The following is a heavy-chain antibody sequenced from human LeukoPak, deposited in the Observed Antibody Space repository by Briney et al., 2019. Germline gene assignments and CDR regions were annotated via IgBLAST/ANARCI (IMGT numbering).Heavy chain of an antibody. CDR1: GFTFSGYA. J-gene: IGHJ3*02. CDR2: ISYDGSNK. Sequence: PGGSLRLSCAASGFTFSGYAMHWVRQAPGKGLEWVAVISYDGSNKYYADSVKGRFTISRDNSKNTLYLQMNSPRAEDTAVYYCAREVVTAFDIWGQGTMVTVSS. V-gene: IGHV3-30*04. D-gene: IGHD3-22*01. CDR3: AREVVTAFDI.